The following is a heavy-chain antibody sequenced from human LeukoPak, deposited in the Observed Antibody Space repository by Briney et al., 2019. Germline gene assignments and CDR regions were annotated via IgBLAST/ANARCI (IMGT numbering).Heavy chain of an antibody. D-gene: IGHD2-2*01. Sequence: QPGGSLRLSCAASGFTFSEYGMHWVRQAPGKGLEWVAFIRYDGSNKYYADSVKGRFTISRDNSKNTLYLQMNSLRAEDTVVYYCASVWYCSSTSCPYWGQGTLVTVSS. J-gene: IGHJ4*02. CDR2: IRYDGSNK. V-gene: IGHV3-30*02. CDR1: GFTFSEYG. CDR3: ASVWYCSSTSCPY.